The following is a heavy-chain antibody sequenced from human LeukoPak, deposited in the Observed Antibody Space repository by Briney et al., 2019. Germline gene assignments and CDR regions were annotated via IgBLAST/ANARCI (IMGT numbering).Heavy chain of an antibody. Sequence: GGSLRLSCAASGFTFSSYQMNWVRQAPGKGLEWVAFIRYDGSNTYYADSVKGRFIISRDNAKNSLYLQMNSLRAEDTALYYCARADRFRDSTHSYYMDVWGKGTTVTVSS. CDR1: GFTFSSYQ. V-gene: IGHV3-30*02. D-gene: IGHD2-2*01. CDR3: ARADRFRDSTHSYYMDV. CDR2: IRYDGSNT. J-gene: IGHJ6*03.